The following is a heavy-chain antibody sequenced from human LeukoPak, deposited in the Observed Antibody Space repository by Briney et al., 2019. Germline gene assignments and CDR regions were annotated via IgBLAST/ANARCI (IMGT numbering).Heavy chain of an antibody. D-gene: IGHD3-22*01. CDR3: ARGAPRVVAFDH. CDR2: LSSDGITQ. CDR1: GFSLTSYA. V-gene: IGHV3-30*04. J-gene: IGHJ4*02. Sequence: PGGSLRLSCVASGFSLTSYAMHWVRQAPGKGLEWVTILSSDGITQNYADSVRGRFTISRDDSKKTLYLQMNSLRREDTAIYYCARGAPRVVAFDHWGQGAPVTVSS.